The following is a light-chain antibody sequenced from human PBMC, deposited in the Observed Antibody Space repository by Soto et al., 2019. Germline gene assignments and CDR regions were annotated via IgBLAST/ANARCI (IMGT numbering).Light chain of an antibody. Sequence: EIVLTQSPGTLSLSPGKRATLSCWASQSVSSNLAWYQQKPGQAPRLLIYGASTRATGIPARFSGSGSGTEFTLTISSLQPDDFATYYCQQYNSYRTFGQGTKVDIK. CDR3: QQYNSYRT. CDR2: GAS. CDR1: QSVSSN. V-gene: IGKV3-15*01. J-gene: IGKJ1*01.